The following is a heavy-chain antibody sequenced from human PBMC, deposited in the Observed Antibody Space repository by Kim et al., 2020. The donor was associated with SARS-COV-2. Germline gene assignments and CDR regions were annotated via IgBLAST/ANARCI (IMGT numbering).Heavy chain of an antibody. Sequence: SETLSLTCTVSGGSISSGSDYWGWIRQPPGKGLEWIGSIFYTGSTYYNPSLKSRVTISVDTSKNQFSLKVRSVTAADTAVYYCARADTRYYYYAMDVWGQETTVTVS. CDR3: ARADTRYYYYAMDV. J-gene: IGHJ6*02. CDR1: GGSISSGSDY. V-gene: IGHV4-39*07. CDR2: IFYTGST.